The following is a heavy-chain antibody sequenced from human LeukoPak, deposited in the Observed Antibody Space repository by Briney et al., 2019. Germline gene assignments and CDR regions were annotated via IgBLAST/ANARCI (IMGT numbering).Heavy chain of an antibody. V-gene: IGHV3-23*01. CDR1: GFTFSSYA. D-gene: IGHD5-24*01. Sequence: GGSLRLSCAASGFTFSSYAMSWVRQAPGKGLEGVSAISGSGGSTYYADSVKGRFTISRDNSKNTLYLQMNSLRAEDTAVYYCAKDKAVEMATMFDYWGQGTLVTVSS. J-gene: IGHJ4*02. CDR3: AKDKAVEMATMFDY. CDR2: ISGSGGST.